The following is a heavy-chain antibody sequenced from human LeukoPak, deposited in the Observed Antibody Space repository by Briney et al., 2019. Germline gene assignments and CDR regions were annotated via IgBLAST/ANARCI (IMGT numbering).Heavy chain of an antibody. Sequence: PSETLSLTCTVSGGSISSYSLSWIRQPAGKGLEWIGRIYTSGNTNYNPSLKSRVTMSLDTSKTQFSLRLSSVTAADTAVYYCARMVRGSFFDYWGQGTLVTVSS. J-gene: IGHJ4*02. CDR2: IYTSGNT. CDR3: ARMVRGSFFDY. V-gene: IGHV4-4*07. CDR1: GGSISSYS. D-gene: IGHD3-10*01.